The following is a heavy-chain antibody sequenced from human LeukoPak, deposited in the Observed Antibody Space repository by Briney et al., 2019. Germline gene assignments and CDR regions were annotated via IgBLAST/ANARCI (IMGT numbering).Heavy chain of an antibody. V-gene: IGHV4-34*01. CDR2: INHSGST. CDR3: ASVTGTKDLDY. CDR1: GGSFSGYY. J-gene: IGHJ4*02. Sequence: SETLSLTCAVYGGSFSGYYWSWIRQPPGKGLEWIGEINHSGSTNYNPSLKSRVTISVDTSKNQFSLKLSSVTAADTAVYYCASVTGTKDLDYWGQGTLVTVSS. D-gene: IGHD7-27*01.